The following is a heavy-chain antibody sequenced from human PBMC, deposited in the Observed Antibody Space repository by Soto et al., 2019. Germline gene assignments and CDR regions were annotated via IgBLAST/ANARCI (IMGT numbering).Heavy chain of an antibody. J-gene: IGHJ6*02. V-gene: IGHV1-8*01. Sequence: QVQLVQSGAEVKKPGASVKVSCKASGYTFTSYDINWVRQATGQGLEWMGWMNANSGNTGYAQKFQGRGSMTRNTSTSTAYVELSSLRSDAAAVYYCARWPDGYYYYGMDVWGQGTTVTVSS. CDR2: MNANSGNT. CDR1: GYTFTSYD. CDR3: ARWPDGYYYYGMDV.